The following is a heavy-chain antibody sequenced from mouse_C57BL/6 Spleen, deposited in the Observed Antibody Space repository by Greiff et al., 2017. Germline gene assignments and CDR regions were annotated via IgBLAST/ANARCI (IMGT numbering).Heavy chain of an antibody. D-gene: IGHD1-1*01. CDR1: GYTFTDYY. V-gene: IGHV1-26*01. Sequence: VQLQQSGPELVKPGASVKISCKASGYTFTDYYMNWVKQSHGKSLEWIGDINPNNGGTSYNQKFKGKATLTVDKSSSTAYMELRSLTSEDSAVYYCARITTVVAYYAMDYWGQGTSVTVSS. CDR2: INPNNGGT. J-gene: IGHJ4*01. CDR3: ARITTVVAYYAMDY.